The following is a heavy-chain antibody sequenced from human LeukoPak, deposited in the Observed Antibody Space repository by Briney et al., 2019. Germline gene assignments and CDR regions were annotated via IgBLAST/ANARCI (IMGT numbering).Heavy chain of an antibody. CDR1: GYTFTGYY. J-gene: IGHJ4*02. V-gene: IGHV1-2*02. CDR3: AIVSKAALGGWRGYLKLDY. CDR2: INPNSGGT. Sequence: GASVKVSCKASGYTFTGYYMHWVRQAPGQGLEWMGWINPNSGGTNYAQKFQGRVTMTRDTSISTAYMELSRLRSDDTAVYYCAIVSKAALGGWRGYLKLDYWGQGTLVTVSS. D-gene: IGHD3-3*01.